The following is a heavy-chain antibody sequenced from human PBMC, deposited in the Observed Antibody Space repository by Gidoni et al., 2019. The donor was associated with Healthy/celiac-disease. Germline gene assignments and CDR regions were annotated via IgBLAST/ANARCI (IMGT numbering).Heavy chain of an antibody. CDR2: ISGSGGST. D-gene: IGHD3-9*01. Sequence: EVQLLESGGGLVQPGGSLRLSCAASGFTFSSYAMSWVRQAPGKGLEWVSAISGSGGSTYYADSVKGRFTISRDNSKNTLYLQMNSLRAEDTAVYYCAKSDLDDILTGYYSYALDYWGQGTLVTVSS. V-gene: IGHV3-23*01. J-gene: IGHJ4*02. CDR3: AKSDLDDILTGYYSYALDY. CDR1: GFTFSSYA.